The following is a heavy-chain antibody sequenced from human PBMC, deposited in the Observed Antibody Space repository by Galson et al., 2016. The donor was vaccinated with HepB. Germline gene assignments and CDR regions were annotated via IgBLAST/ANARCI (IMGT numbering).Heavy chain of an antibody. D-gene: IGHD2-21*02. Sequence: SLRLSCAASGFTVSSDYMSWVRQAPGKGLQWVSVIYSGGRTYYADSVKGRFTISRDNSKNTLFLQMNTLRVEDTAVYYCARGGDSPGNWGQGTLVTVSS. CDR1: GFTVSSDY. CDR3: ARGGDSPGN. J-gene: IGHJ4*02. V-gene: IGHV3-53*01. CDR2: IYSGGRT.